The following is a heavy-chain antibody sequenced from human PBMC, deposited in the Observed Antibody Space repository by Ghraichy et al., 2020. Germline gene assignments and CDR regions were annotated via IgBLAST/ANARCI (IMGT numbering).Heavy chain of an antibody. CDR1: GFTFSSYG. CDR2: ISYDGSNK. CDR3: AKERLLEVDTAMVTPTDYYYYGMDV. Sequence: GESPNISCAASGFTFSSYGMHWVRQAPGKGLEWVAVISYDGSNKYYADFVKGRFTISRDNSKNTLYLQMNSLRAEDTAVYYCAKERLLEVDTAMVTPTDYYYYGMDVWGQGTTVTVSS. V-gene: IGHV3-30*18. D-gene: IGHD5-18*01. J-gene: IGHJ6*02.